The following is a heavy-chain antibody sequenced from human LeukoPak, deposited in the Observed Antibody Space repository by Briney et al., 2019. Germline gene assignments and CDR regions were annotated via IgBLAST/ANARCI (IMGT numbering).Heavy chain of an antibody. CDR2: MSPNSGDT. J-gene: IGHJ4*02. CDR3: ARGPPNWGYDY. V-gene: IGHV1-8*01. D-gene: IGHD7-27*01. Sequence: ASVKVSCKASGYTFTSYDFNWVRQAAGQRPEWMGWMSPNSGDTGYAQKFQDRVTMTRNTSISTAYMELGSLRSDDTAVYYCARGPPNWGYDYWGPGTLVTVSS. CDR1: GYTFTSYD.